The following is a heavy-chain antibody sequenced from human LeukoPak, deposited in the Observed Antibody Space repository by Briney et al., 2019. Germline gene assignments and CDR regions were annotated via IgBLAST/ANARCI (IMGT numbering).Heavy chain of an antibody. Sequence: GGSLRLSCAASGFTVSSNYMSWVRQAPGEGLEWVSVIYSGGSTYYADSVKGRFTISRDNSKNTLYLQMNSLRAEDTAVYYCARDTAGYSYGIDYWGQGTLVTVSS. CDR3: ARDTAGYSYGIDY. CDR2: IYSGGST. J-gene: IGHJ4*02. V-gene: IGHV3-66*01. CDR1: GFTVSSNY. D-gene: IGHD5-18*01.